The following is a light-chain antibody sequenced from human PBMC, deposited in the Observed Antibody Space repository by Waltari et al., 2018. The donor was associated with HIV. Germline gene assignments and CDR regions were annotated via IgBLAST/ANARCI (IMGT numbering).Light chain of an antibody. J-gene: IGLJ3*02. CDR2: NNN. Sequence: QSVLTQPPSASGTPGQRVTISCAGGSSNIGRDTVNWYQHLPGTAPKLLIYNNNRRPSGVPYRFSGSKSGPSASLAISGLQSEDEADYYCASWDGSLNGWVFGGGTKLTVL. CDR1: SSNIGRDT. V-gene: IGLV1-44*01. CDR3: ASWDGSLNGWV.